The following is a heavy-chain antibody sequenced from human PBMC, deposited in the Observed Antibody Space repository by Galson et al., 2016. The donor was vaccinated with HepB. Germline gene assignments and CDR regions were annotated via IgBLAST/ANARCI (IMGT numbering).Heavy chain of an antibody. CDR2: IDPTNSYT. CDR3: ARLRTGTYYYGSGTS. J-gene: IGHJ4*02. V-gene: IGHV5-10-1*01. D-gene: IGHD3-10*01. Sequence: QSGAEVKKPGESLRISCKGSGYSFTSFWITWVRQMPGKGLEWMGRIDPTNSYTNYSPSFQGHVTISADKSISTAYLQWSSLKASDTAMYYCARLRTGTYYYGSGTSWGQGTLVTVSS. CDR1: GYSFTSFW.